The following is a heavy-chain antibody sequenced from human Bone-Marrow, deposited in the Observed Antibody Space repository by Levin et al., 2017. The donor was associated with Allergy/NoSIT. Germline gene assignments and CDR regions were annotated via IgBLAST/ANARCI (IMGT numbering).Heavy chain of an antibody. CDR1: GFTFNNYG. V-gene: IGHV3-23*01. J-gene: IGHJ2*01. D-gene: IGHD4-17*01. Sequence: GRSLRLSCAASGFTFNNYGMNWVRQAPGKRLEYIAAVSGSGDTIYKGDSVKGRFSISRDNSKNTLSLQMNSLRVEDTAVYYCAKDARSDYGDWYFDLWGRGTLVIVSS. CDR3: AKDARSDYGDWYFDL. CDR2: VSGSGDTI.